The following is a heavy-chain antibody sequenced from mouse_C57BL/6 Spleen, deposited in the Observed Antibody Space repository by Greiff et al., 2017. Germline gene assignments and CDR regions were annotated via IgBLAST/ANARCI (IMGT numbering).Heavy chain of an antibody. CDR1: GYTFTSYG. D-gene: IGHD2-4*01. J-gene: IGHJ1*03. CDR2: IYPRSGKT. Sequence: QVQLKESGAELARPGASVTLSCKASGYTFTSYGISWVKQRTGQGLEWIGEIYPRSGKTYYNEKFKGKATLTADKSSSTAYMELRSLTSEDSAVYFCARWVYYDYEWYFDVWGTGTTVTVSS. V-gene: IGHV1-81*01. CDR3: ARWVYYDYEWYFDV.